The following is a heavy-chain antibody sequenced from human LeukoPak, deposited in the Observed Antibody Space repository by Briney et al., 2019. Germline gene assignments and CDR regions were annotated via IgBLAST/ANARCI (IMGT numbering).Heavy chain of an antibody. CDR2: ISGSGGST. J-gene: IGHJ4*02. D-gene: IGHD3-10*01. CDR3: ARPFSFRGPIDY. CDR1: GFTFNTYA. V-gene: IGHV3-23*01. Sequence: PGGSLRLSCAGSGFTFNTYAMSWVRQAPGKGLEWVSAISGSGGSTYYADSVKGRFTISRDNSKNTLYLQMNSLRAEDTAVYYCARPFSFRGPIDYWGQGTLVTVSS.